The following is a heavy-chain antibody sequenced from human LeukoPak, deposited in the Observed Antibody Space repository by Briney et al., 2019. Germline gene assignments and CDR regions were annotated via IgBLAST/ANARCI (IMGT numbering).Heavy chain of an antibody. CDR2: ISGSGGST. J-gene: IGHJ4*02. Sequence: GGSLRLSCAASGFTFSSYAISWVRQAPGKGLEWVSAISGSGGSTYYADSVKGRFTISRDISNNTLYLQMNSLRPEDTAVYYCAKEALFRGVHGNYFDYWGQGTLVTVSS. CDR1: GFTFSSYA. CDR3: AKEALFRGVHGNYFDY. V-gene: IGHV3-23*01. D-gene: IGHD3-10*01.